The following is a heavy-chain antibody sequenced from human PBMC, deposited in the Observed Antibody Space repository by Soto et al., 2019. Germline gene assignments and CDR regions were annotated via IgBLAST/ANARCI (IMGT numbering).Heavy chain of an antibody. CDR1: GGTFSRHA. CDR2: IIPIFGTA. D-gene: IGHD3-22*01. J-gene: IGHJ4*02. V-gene: IGHV1-69*01. CDR3: ARGWGYDSTDYYYAY. Sequence: QVQLVQSGAEVRKPGSSVKVSCKASGGTFSRHAISWVRQAPGQGLEWMGGIIPIFGTANHAQKFQGRVTIIADESTSTVYMELSSLRSEDTAIYYCARGWGYDSTDYYYAYWGQGILVIVSS.